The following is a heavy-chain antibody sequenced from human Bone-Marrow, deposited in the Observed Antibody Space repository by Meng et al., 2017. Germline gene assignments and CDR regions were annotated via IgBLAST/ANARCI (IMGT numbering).Heavy chain of an antibody. CDR1: GFTFSNAW. D-gene: IGHD1-1*01. Sequence: VESVEFGGGLGRPWGSLRLSCAGSGFTFSNAWMGWVRQAPGRGLEWVARIKSKTDGETPDYAAPVKGRFTNSRDDSKNTLYLQMHSLKTEDTAVYYCNWNDFGDYWGQGALVTVSS. V-gene: IGHV3-15*01. CDR2: IKSKTDGETP. CDR3: NWNDFGDY. J-gene: IGHJ4*02.